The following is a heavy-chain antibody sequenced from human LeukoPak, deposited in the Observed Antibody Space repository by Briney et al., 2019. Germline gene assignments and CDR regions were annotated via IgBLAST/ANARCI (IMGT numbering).Heavy chain of an antibody. CDR2: IYTSGST. Sequence: SEALSLTCTVSGGSISSGSYYWSWIRQPAGKGLEWIGRIYTSGSTNYNPSLKSRVTISVDTSKNQFSLKLSSVTAADTAVYYCARVPYYYDSSGPYFDYWGQGTLVAVSS. CDR1: GGSISSGSYY. D-gene: IGHD3-22*01. J-gene: IGHJ4*02. V-gene: IGHV4-61*02. CDR3: ARVPYYYDSSGPYFDY.